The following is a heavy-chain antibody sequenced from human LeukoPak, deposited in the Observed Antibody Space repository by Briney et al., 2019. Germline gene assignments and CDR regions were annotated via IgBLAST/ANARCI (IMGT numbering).Heavy chain of an antibody. CDR2: ISPDGSNK. Sequence: GRSLRLSCAASGFTFSNYGMHWVRQAPGKGLEWVALISPDGSNKYYADSVKGRFTTSRDNSKNTLYLQMNSLRPEDTALYHGGVTNYWGQGTLVTVSS. CDR1: GFTFSNYG. CDR3: GVTNY. J-gene: IGHJ4*02. D-gene: IGHD3-16*01. V-gene: IGHV3-30*03.